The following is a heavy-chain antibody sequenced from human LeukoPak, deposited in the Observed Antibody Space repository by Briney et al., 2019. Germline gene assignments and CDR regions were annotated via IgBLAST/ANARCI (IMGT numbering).Heavy chain of an antibody. CDR1: GGSISSYY. D-gene: IGHD3-22*01. V-gene: IGHV4-59*01. Sequence: PSETLSLTCTVSGGSISSYYWSWIRQPPGKGLEWIGYIYYSGSTNYNPSLKSRVTISVDTSKNQFSLKLSSVTAADTAVYYCATSSRGGYGVYYFDYWGQGTLVTVSS. CDR3: ATSSRGGYGVYYFDY. CDR2: IYYSGST. J-gene: IGHJ4*02.